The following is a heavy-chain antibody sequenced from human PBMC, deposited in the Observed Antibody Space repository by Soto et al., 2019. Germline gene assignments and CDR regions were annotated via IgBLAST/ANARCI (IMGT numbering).Heavy chain of an antibody. Sequence: PGGSKRLSCAASGLKFIDFARTWVRQDTGKGLEWVSSISFSGNSPYYADAVKGRFGISRDNSKNILYLQMHGLRVDDTAIYYCARLGYYDSSGYYYSSYWGQGTLVTVSS. D-gene: IGHD3-22*01. V-gene: IGHV3-23*01. J-gene: IGHJ4*02. CDR1: GLKFIDFA. CDR2: ISFSGNSP. CDR3: ARLGYYDSSGYYYSSY.